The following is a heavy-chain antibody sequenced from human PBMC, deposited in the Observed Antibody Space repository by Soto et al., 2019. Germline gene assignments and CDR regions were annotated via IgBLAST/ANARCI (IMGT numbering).Heavy chain of an antibody. CDR3: ARGWGYDSNDYYYAY. CDR1: GGTFSRHA. J-gene: IGHJ4*02. D-gene: IGHD3-22*01. V-gene: IGHV1-69*01. CDR2: LIPIFGTA. Sequence: QVQLVQSGAEVRKPGSSVKVSCKASGGTFSRHAISWVRQAPGQGLEWMGGLIPIFGTANHAQKVQGRVTIIADESTSTVYMELSILISEDTAMYYCARGWGYDSNDYYYAYWGQGTLVIVSS.